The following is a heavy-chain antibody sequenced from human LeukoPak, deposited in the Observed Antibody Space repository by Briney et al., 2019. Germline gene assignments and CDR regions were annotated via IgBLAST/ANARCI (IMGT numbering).Heavy chain of an antibody. Sequence: PGGSLRLSCAASGFTFNKYAMSWVRQAPGMGLEWLSYVSGSGGATYYADSVKGRFTISRDNSKNTVYLQMGCLSAEHTAVYYCAKNRGGTYKYYMDVWGNGTTVTVSS. CDR3: AKNRGGTYKYYMDV. CDR1: GFTFNKYA. D-gene: IGHD1-1*01. CDR2: VSGSGGAT. V-gene: IGHV3-23*01. J-gene: IGHJ6*03.